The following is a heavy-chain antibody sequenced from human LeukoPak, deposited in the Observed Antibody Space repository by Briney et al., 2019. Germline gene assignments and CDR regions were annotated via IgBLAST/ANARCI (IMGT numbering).Heavy chain of an antibody. CDR1: GFTFGNAW. V-gene: IGHV3-15*01. Sequence: AGGSLRLSCGASGFTFGNAWMNWVRQAPGKGLGWVGRIKSKIDGETTDYAAPVKGRFSISRVDSKNTVYLQMDSLRTEDTAVYYCTTTAGTWALPFDIWGQGTMVTVAS. CDR2: IKSKIDGETT. CDR3: TTTAGTWALPFDI. D-gene: IGHD3-10*01. J-gene: IGHJ3*02.